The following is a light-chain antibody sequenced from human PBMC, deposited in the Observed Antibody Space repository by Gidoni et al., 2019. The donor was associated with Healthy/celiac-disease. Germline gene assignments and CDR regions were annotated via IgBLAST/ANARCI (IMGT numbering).Light chain of an antibody. CDR2: YAS. Sequence: IVLTQSPATLSLSPGARATLTCTASQSVSSYLAWYHQKPGQAPRLLIYYASKRATGIPARFSGSGSGTDLNLTLSILEPEDFEVEFCQHRRNWHPLTFGGGTKVEIK. V-gene: IGKV3-11*01. CDR3: QHRRNWHPLT. J-gene: IGKJ4*01. CDR1: QSVSSY.